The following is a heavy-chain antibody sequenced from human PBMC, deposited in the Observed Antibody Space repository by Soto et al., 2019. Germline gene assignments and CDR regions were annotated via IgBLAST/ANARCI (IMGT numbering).Heavy chain of an antibody. CDR2: IIPILGIA. D-gene: IGHD2-2*01. CDR3: ARDRRVGYCSSTSCSSNWFAP. V-gene: IGHV1-69*04. Sequence: ASVKVSCKASGGTFSSYTISLVRQAPGQGLEWMGRIIPILGIANYAQKFQGRVTITADKSTSTAYMELSSLRSEDTAVYYCARDRRVGYCSSTSCSSNWFAPWVQGTLVTVSS. CDR1: GGTFSSYT. J-gene: IGHJ5*02.